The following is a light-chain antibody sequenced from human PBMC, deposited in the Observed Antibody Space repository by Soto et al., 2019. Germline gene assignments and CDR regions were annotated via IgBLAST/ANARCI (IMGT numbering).Light chain of an antibody. J-gene: IGKJ3*01. CDR3: QQGSRFPFT. Sequence: DIQITQSPSSVSASVGDRVTVTCRANQNVSTWLTWYQQTPGKAPNLLIYGASTLQRGVPSRFSGSGSGTEFTLTISSLQPEDFAIYFCQQGSRFPFTFGPGTRVDFK. V-gene: IGKV1-12*01. CDR1: QNVSTW. CDR2: GAS.